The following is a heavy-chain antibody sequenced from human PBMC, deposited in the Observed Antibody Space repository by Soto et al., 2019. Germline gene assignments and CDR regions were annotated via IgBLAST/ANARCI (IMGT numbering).Heavy chain of an antibody. Sequence: ASVKFSCKASGYTFTSCGISWVRQAPGQVLECMVWISAYNGNANDXXKLQGRVXXTADTATSTAXMELRXLRSDDTAVXNCARDQGYDFWSGYLYWCQGTLVTVSS. J-gene: IGHJ4*02. CDR1: GYTFTSCG. CDR3: ARDQGYDFWSGYLY. D-gene: IGHD3-3*01. CDR2: ISAYNGNA. V-gene: IGHV1-18*01.